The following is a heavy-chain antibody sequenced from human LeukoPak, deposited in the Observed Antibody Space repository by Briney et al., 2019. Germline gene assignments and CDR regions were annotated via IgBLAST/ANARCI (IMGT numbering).Heavy chain of an antibody. CDR2: ICAYNDNT. J-gene: IGHJ4*02. Sequence: AAVQVSCQPSRYTLTSYGICWVRQAPGHAREWMGWICAYNDNTNYAQKLQGRVTMTTDTSTSTAYMELRSLRSDDTAVYYCARVGYCSGGSCYVSDYWGQGTLVTVSS. CDR1: RYTLTSYG. CDR3: ARVGYCSGGSCYVSDY. D-gene: IGHD2-15*01. V-gene: IGHV1-18*01.